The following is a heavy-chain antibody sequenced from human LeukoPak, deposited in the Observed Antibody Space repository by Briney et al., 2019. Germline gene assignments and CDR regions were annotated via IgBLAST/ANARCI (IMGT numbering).Heavy chain of an antibody. J-gene: IGHJ5*02. CDR1: GGSIFSSNW. V-gene: IGHV4-4*02. Sequence: SETLSLTCAVSGGSIFSSNWWSWVRQPPGKWLEWIGQIFHSGSTSYSPSLKSRVTISVDKSKNQFSLKLTSVTAADTAVYYCARRGGFWPRNWFDPWGQGTLVTVSS. CDR2: IFHSGST. CDR3: ARRGGFWPRNWFDP. D-gene: IGHD3-10*01.